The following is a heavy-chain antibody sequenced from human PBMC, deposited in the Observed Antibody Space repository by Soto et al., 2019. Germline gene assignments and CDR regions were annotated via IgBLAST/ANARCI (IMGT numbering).Heavy chain of an antibody. CDR2: ISGSGGST. Sequence: EVQLLESGGGLVQPGGSLRLSCAASGFTFSSYAMSWVRQAPGKGLEWVSAISGSGGSTYYADSVKGRFTISRDNSNNTLYLQMNSLRAEDTALYYCAKVWQWLVGGFDYWGQGTLVTVSS. CDR3: AKVWQWLVGGFDY. CDR1: GFTFSSYA. V-gene: IGHV3-23*01. J-gene: IGHJ4*02. D-gene: IGHD6-19*01.